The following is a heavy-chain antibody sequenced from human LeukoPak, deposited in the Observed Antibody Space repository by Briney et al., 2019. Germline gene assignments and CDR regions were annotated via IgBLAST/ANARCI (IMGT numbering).Heavy chain of an antibody. CDR1: GFTFSSYA. CDR3: AKAPNSGGNCYDASDV. V-gene: IGHV3-23*01. J-gene: IGHJ3*01. Sequence: PGGSLRLSCAASGFTFSSYAMSWVRQAPGKGLEGVSAISGSGATTYYTDSAKGRFTISRDNSNITLYLQMDSLRAEDTAMYYCAKAPNSGGNCYDASDVWGQGTMVTVSS. CDR2: ISGSGATT. D-gene: IGHD2-15*01.